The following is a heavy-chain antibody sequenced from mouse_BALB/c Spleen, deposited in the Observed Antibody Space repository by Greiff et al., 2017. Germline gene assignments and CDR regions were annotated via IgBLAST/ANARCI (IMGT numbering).Heavy chain of an antibody. J-gene: IGHJ2*01. V-gene: IGHV1S81*02. CDR2: INPSNGRT. Sequence: QVQLKQPGAELVKPGASVKLSCKASGYTFTSYWMHWVKQRPGQGLEWIGEINPSNGRTNYNEKFKSKATLTVDKSSSTAYMQLSSLTSEDSAVYYCARDGLDYWGQGTTLTVSS. CDR3: ARDGLDY. CDR1: GYTFTSYW. D-gene: IGHD2-3*01.